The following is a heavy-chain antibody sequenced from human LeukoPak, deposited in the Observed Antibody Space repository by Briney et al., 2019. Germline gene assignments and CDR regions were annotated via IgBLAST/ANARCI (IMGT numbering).Heavy chain of an antibody. V-gene: IGHV4-61*05. D-gene: IGHD6-19*01. J-gene: IGHJ4*02. CDR1: GGSISSSSYY. CDR2: IFSSGTT. CDR3: ARVGSGGAWFDF. Sequence: SETLSLTCTVSGGSISSSSYYWGWIRQPPGKGLEWIGYIFSSGTTNYNPSLKSRVTISVDTSKNQFSLKMTSVTAADTAVYFCARVGSGGAWFDFWGQGTLVTVSS.